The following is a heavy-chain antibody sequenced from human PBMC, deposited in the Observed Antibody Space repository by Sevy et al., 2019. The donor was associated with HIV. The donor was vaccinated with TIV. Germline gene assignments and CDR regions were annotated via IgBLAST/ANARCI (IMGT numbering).Heavy chain of an antibody. CDR1: GYSFTSYE. D-gene: IGHD2-21*02. CDR2: INPRGGST. CDR3: ARLRACGGDCYYYDL. V-gene: IGHV1-46*01. J-gene: IGHJ5*02. Sequence: ASVKVSRKASGYSFTSYEIHWVRQAPGQGLEWMGLINPRGGSTSSAVKYQGRVTMIRDTSTTTVYMELRSLRSEDTAVYFCARLRACGGDCYYYDLWGQGNLVTVSS.